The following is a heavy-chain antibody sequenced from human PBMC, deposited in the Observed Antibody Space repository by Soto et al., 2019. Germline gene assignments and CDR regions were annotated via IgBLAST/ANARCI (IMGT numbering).Heavy chain of an antibody. J-gene: IGHJ4*02. CDR2: ISGSGGST. D-gene: IGHD2-15*01. CDR3: AKNGGSSCSGGSCYFDY. V-gene: IGHV3-23*01. Sequence: EVQLLESGGGLVQPGGSLRLSCAASGFTFSSYAMSWVRQAPGKGLEWVSAISGSGGSTYYADSVKGRFTISRDNSKNTLYLQMNSLRAEDTAVYYCAKNGGSSCSGGSCYFDYWGQGTLVTDSS. CDR1: GFTFSSYA.